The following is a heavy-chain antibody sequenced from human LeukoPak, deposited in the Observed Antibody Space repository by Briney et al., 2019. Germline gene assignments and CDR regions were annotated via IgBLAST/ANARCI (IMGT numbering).Heavy chain of an antibody. D-gene: IGHD6-13*01. J-gene: IGHJ4*02. Sequence: PGGSLRLSCAASGFTFSSRWMSWVRQAPGKGLEWVANIKQDGSEKYCVDSVKGRFTISRDNAKNSLYLQMNSLGAEDTAVYYCARGSSSWIVYWGQGTLVTVSS. V-gene: IGHV3-7*01. CDR1: GFTFSSRW. CDR2: IKQDGSEK. CDR3: ARGSSSWIVY.